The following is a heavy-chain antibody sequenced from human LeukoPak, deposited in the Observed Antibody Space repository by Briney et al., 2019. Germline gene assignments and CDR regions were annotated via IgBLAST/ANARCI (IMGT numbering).Heavy chain of an antibody. CDR1: GFTFSSYE. D-gene: IGHD5-12*01. CDR3: ARVRGNGARIIP. V-gene: IGHV3-48*03. CDR2: ISSSGSTI. J-gene: IGHJ5*02. Sequence: GGSLRLSCAASGFTFSSYEMNWVRQAPGKGLEWVSYISSSGSTIYYADSVKGRFTISRDNAKNSLYLQMNSLRAEDTAVYYCARVRGNGARIIPWGQGTLVTVSS.